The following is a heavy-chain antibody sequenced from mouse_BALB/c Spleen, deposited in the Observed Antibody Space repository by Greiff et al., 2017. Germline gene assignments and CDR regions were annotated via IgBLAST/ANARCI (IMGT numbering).Heavy chain of an antibody. J-gene: IGHJ2*01. CDR2: IYPGDGDT. D-gene: IGHD4-1*01. V-gene: IGHV1-87*01. CDR1: GYTFTSYW. CDR3: ARGALGPPDY. Sequence: QVQLQQSGAELARPGASVKLSCKASGYTFTSYWMQWVKQRPGQGLEWIGAIYPGDGDTRYTQKFKGKATLTADKSSSTAYMQLSSLASEDSAVYYCARGALGPPDYWGQGTTLTVSS.